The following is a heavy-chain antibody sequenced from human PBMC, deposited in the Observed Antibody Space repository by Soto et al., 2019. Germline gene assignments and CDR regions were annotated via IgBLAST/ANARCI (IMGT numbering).Heavy chain of an antibody. CDR2: IYYTGST. V-gene: IGHV4-59*08. CDR3: ARGFTIGWYTYYFDL. CDR1: GASISGYH. Sequence: QVQLQESGPGLVKPSETLSLTCTVSGASISGYHWSWIRQPPGKGLEWIGYIYYTGSTNYNPSLKSRVTMPVDTSKNQFSLKLNSVTAADTAVYYCARGFTIGWYTYYFDLWGQGPLVTVSS. J-gene: IGHJ4*02. D-gene: IGHD6-19*01.